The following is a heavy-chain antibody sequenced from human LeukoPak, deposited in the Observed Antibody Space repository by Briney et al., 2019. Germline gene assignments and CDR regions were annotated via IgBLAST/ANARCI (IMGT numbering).Heavy chain of an antibody. CDR2: MNPNSGNT. D-gene: IGHD1-7*01. V-gene: IGHV1-8*01. J-gene: IGHJ4*02. CDR3: ARVSRRSGTALKY. Sequence: ASVKVSCKASGYTFTSFDINWVRQAPGQGLEWMRWMNPNSGNTGYAQKFQGRVTMARNTSINTVYMEVSSLRSEDTAVYYCARVSRRSGTALKYWGQGTLVTVSS. CDR1: GYTFTSFD.